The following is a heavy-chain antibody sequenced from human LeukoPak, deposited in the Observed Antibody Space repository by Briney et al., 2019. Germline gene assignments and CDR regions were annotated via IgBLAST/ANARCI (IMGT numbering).Heavy chain of an antibody. CDR2: IRSKAYGGTT. Sequence: PGRSLRLSCTASGFTFGDYAMSWVRQAPGKGLECVGFIRSKAYGGTTEYAASVKGRFTISRDDSKSIAYLQMNSLKTEDTAVYYCTRVSGYCTNGVCFLSYYYMDVWGKGTTVTVSS. J-gene: IGHJ6*03. D-gene: IGHD2-8*01. CDR3: TRVSGYCTNGVCFLSYYYMDV. CDR1: GFTFGDYA. V-gene: IGHV3-49*04.